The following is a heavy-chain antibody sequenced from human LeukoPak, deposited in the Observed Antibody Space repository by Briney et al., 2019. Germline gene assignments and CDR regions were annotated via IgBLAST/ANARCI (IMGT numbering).Heavy chain of an antibody. D-gene: IGHD3-22*01. Sequence: SAXGTAGDTYYPGSVKGRFTISRENAKNSLYLQMNSLRAGDTAVYYCARGHIYYDSSGYYYYFDYWGQGTLVTVSS. CDR2: XGTAGDT. CDR3: ARGHIYYDSSGYYYYFDY. V-gene: IGHV3-13*01. J-gene: IGHJ4*02.